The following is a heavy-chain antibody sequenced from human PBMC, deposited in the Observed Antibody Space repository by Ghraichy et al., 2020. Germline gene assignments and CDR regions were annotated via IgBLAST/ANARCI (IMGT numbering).Heavy chain of an antibody. V-gene: IGHV4-39*02. CDR1: GGSISSSSYY. D-gene: IGHD2-2*01. CDR2: IYYSGST. J-gene: IGHJ6*02. CDR3: AREVPAAIVYYYYGMDV. Sequence: SETLPLTCTVSGGSISSSSYYWGWIRQPPGKGLEWIGSIYYSGSTYYNPSLKSRVTISVDTSKNQFSLKLSSVTAADTAVYYCAREVPAAIVYYYYGMDVWGQGTTVTVSS.